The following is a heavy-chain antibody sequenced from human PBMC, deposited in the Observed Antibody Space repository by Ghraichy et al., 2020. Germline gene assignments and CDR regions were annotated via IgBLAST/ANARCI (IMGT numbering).Heavy chain of an antibody. CDR1: GGSISSGGYY. Sequence: SETLSLTCTVSGGSISSGGYYWSWIRQHPGKGLEWIGYIYYSGSTSYNPSLKSRVTISVDTSKNQFSLKLSSVTGADTAMYYCARRSGYIVGGMDVWGQGTPVTGSS. CDR3: ARRSGYIVGGMDV. V-gene: IGHV4-31*03. CDR2: IYYSGST. J-gene: IGHJ6*02. D-gene: IGHD3-3*01.